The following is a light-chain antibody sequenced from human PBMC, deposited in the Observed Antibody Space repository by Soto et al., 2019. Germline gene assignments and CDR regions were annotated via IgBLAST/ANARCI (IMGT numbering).Light chain of an antibody. Sequence: AIPLTLFPFSLSVSVGDRVTLTCRARQGSIRALAWYQQTPAQAPKLLIYDASSLESGVPARFSGSGSGTDFTLTISSLQPEEFATYYCQQFNSYPLTFGGGTKVDIK. J-gene: IGKJ4*01. CDR3: QQFNSYPLT. V-gene: IGKV1-13*02. CDR2: DAS. CDR1: QGSIRA.